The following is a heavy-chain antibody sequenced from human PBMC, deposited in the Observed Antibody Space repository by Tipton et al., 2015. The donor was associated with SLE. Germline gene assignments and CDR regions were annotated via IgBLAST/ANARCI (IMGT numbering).Heavy chain of an antibody. Sequence: TLSLTCTVSGGSISSGGYYWSWIRQHPGKGLEWIGYIYYSGSTYYNPSLKSRVTISVDTSKNQFSLKLSSVTAADTAVYYCARFSSTLNYGMDVWGQGTTVTVSS. J-gene: IGHJ6*02. D-gene: IGHD2-2*01. CDR3: ARFSSTLNYGMDV. CDR2: IYYSGST. CDR1: GGSISSGGYY. V-gene: IGHV4-31*03.